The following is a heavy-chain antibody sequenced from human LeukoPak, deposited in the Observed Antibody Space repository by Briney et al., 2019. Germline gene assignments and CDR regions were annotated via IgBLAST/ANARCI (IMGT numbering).Heavy chain of an antibody. CDR2: IVGSSSTI. V-gene: IGHV3-48*04. CDR3: ATDSPETAAFDY. Sequence: GGSLRLSCAASGFSFSTYSMNWVRQAPGKGLEWISYIVGSSSTIYYADSVKGRFTISRDNAKNSLYLQMDSLRAEDTAVYYCATDSPETAAFDYWGQGTLVTVSS. J-gene: IGHJ4*02. D-gene: IGHD1-1*01. CDR1: GFSFSTYS.